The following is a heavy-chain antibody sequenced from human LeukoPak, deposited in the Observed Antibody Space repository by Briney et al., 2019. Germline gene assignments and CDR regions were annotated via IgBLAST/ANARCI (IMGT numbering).Heavy chain of an antibody. D-gene: IGHD5-12*01. CDR3: ARVTQGLRLGNAFDI. J-gene: IGHJ3*02. V-gene: IGHV1-69*05. Sequence: ASVKVSCKASGGTFSSYAISWVRQAPGQGLEWMGGIIPIFGTANYAQKFQGRVTITTDESTSTAYMELSSLRSEDTAVYYCARVTQGLRLGNAFDIWGQGTMVTVSS. CDR1: GGTFSSYA. CDR2: IIPIFGTA.